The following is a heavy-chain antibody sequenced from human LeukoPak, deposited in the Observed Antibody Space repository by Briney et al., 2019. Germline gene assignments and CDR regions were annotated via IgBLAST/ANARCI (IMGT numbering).Heavy chain of an antibody. V-gene: IGHV3-23*01. CDR1: GFTFSSYV. D-gene: IGHD6-13*01. J-gene: IGHJ4*02. CDR2: ISGSGGTT. Sequence: GGSLRLSCAASGFTFSSYVMSWVRQAPGKGLEWVSGISGSGGTTFYADSVKGRFTISRDNSKNSLYLQMNSLRAEDTAVYYCARSSSWYLFDYWGQGTLVTVSS. CDR3: ARSSSWYLFDY.